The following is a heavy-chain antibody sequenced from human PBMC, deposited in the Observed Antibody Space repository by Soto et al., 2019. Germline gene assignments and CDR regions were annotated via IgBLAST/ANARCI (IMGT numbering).Heavy chain of an antibody. CDR1: GFIFSSYA. CDR2: ISASGDNA. V-gene: IGHV3-23*01. D-gene: IGHD6-19*01. Sequence: PGGSLRLSCTASGFIFSSYAMSWVRQAPGKGLEWVSAISASGDNAYYADSVKGRFTISRDRSKSLYLQMKSLRAEDTAIYYRAKFFVAGTRGYFDSWGQGTLVTVSS. J-gene: IGHJ4*02. CDR3: AKFFVAGTRGYFDS.